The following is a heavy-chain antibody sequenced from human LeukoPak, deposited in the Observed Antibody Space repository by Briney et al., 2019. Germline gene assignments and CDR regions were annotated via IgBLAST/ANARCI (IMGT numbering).Heavy chain of an antibody. CDR1: GGSFSGYY. D-gene: IGHD3-3*01. Sequence: KPSETLSLTCAVYGGSFSGYYWSWIRQPPGKGLEWIGEINHSGSTNYNPSLKSRVTISVDTSKNQFSLKLSSVTAADTAVYYCARTFRESYYDFWRGYSTLDYGGQETLVTVSS. V-gene: IGHV4-34*01. CDR2: INHSGST. J-gene: IGHJ4*02. CDR3: ARTFRESYYDFWRGYSTLDY.